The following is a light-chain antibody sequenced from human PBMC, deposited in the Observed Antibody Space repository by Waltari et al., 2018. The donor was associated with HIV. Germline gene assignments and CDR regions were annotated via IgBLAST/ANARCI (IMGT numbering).Light chain of an antibody. CDR1: TSNIGENY. V-gene: IGLV1-51*01. J-gene: IGLJ3*02. Sequence: QSVLTQPPSVSAAPGQKVTISCSGRTSNIGENYVSWYQQLPGTAPKLLIYGNEKRPAGIPDRCAGSKSGTSATLDITGFQSGDGADYYCETWENILSAGVFGGGTKLTVL. CDR2: GNE. CDR3: ETWENILSAGV.